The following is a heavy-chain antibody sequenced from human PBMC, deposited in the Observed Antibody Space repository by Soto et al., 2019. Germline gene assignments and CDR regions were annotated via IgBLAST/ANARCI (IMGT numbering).Heavy chain of an antibody. J-gene: IGHJ4*02. CDR1: GYTFTTHT. V-gene: IGHV1-3*01. CDR2: MNGGNGNT. CDR3: TRLETEY. Sequence: QVQRVQSGAEVKRPGASVKVFCQASGYTFTTHTMHWVRQAPGQGLEWMGWMNGGNGNTKYSQKFQGRVTFTRDTFASTAYMEMSSLRSEDTAVSYCTRLETEYSGQGALVTVSS.